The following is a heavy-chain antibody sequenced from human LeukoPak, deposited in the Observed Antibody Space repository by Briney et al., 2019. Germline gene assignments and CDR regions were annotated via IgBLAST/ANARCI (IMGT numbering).Heavy chain of an antibody. J-gene: IGHJ5*02. Sequence: SETLSLTCTVSDGSITNYDWSWVRQPPGKGLEFIGHVHYSGTANYNPSLRSRVTISIDTSKKHFFLKLKSVTAADTAVYYCARAGIAARLTLWFYPWGQGTLVTVSS. D-gene: IGHD6-6*01. CDR2: VHYSGTA. CDR3: ARAGIAARLTLWFYP. V-gene: IGHV4-59*01. CDR1: DGSITNYD.